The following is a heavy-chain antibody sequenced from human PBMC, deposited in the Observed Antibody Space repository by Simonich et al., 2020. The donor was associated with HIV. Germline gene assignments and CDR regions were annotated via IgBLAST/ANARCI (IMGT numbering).Heavy chain of an antibody. Sequence: QVQLVQSGAEVKKPGSSVKVSCKASGGTFSSYAISWVRQAPGQGLEWMGRFIPIFGTSNYAQKFQGMVTITVDESPSTAYMELNSLTSEDTAIYYCAREDFGDYGGKHFDYWGQGTLVTVSS. J-gene: IGHJ4*02. D-gene: IGHD4-17*01. CDR1: GGTFSSYA. CDR2: FIPIFGTS. V-gene: IGHV1-69*13. CDR3: AREDFGDYGGKHFDY.